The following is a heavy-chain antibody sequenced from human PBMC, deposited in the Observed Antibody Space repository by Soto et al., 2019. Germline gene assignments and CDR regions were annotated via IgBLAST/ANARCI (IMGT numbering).Heavy chain of an antibody. D-gene: IGHD5-12*01. CDR2: ISHDGSKK. Sequence: QVQLVESGGGVVQPGKSLRLSCAASGFTLSYYGMHWVRQAPGKGLEWVAVISHDGSKKEYAESVNGRFTISRDSSKNTLFLQVNSLRTEDTGVYYCAKGIGRDGYTSGLDWGQGTLVTVSS. J-gene: IGHJ4*02. V-gene: IGHV3-30*18. CDR1: GFTLSYYG. CDR3: AKGIGRDGYTSGLD.